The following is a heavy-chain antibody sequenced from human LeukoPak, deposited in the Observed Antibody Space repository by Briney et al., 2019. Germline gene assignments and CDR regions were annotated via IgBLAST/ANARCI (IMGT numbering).Heavy chain of an antibody. D-gene: IGHD5-18*01. CDR1: GYSFPSYW. J-gene: IGHJ4*02. Sequence: GESLKISCKGSGYSFPSYWIGWVRQMPGKGLEWMGIIYPGDSDTRYSPSFQGQVTISAAQSIRTAYPQWSSPKASDTAMYYCARHAGLWIPPDYWGQGTLVTVSS. V-gene: IGHV5-51*01. CDR3: ARHAGLWIPPDY. CDR2: IYPGDSDT.